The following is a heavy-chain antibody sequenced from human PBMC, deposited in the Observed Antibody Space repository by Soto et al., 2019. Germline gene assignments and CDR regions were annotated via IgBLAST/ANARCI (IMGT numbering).Heavy chain of an antibody. CDR1: GFTFSSYG. D-gene: IGHD4-17*01. V-gene: IGHV3-33*06. J-gene: IGHJ5*01. CDR3: AKWDDYGDS. CDR2: IWYDGSNK. Sequence: GGSLRLSCAASGFTFSSYGMHWVRQAPGKGLEWVAVIWYDGSNKYYTDSVKGRFTISRDNSKNTLYLQMNSLRAEDTAVYFCAKWDDYGDSWGQGTLVTVSS.